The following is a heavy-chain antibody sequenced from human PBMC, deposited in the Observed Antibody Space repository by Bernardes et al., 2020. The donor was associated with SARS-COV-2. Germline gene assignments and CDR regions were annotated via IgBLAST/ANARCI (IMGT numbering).Heavy chain of an antibody. CDR3: AREGVDGTLGGY. V-gene: IGHV3-23*01. CDR2: IDGSGAGT. J-gene: IGHJ4*02. CDR1: GFTFSSNA. D-gene: IGHD3-16*01. Sequence: GGSLRLSCAASGFTFSSNAMSWVRQAPGKGLEWVSAIDGSGAGTYYADSVKGRFTVSSDNSKNTLFLQMNSLRAEDTAVYSCAREGVDGTLGGYWGQGTLVTVSS.